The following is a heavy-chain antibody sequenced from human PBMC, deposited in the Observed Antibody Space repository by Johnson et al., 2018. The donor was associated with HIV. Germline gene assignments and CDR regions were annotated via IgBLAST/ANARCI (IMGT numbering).Heavy chain of an antibody. CDR2: ISHDGTTT. J-gene: IGHJ3*02. V-gene: IGHV3-30*04. CDR3: AREDVSSGYAGTFDI. Sequence: QVQLVESGGGVVQPGRSLRVSCEVSGLTLTTIIVHWARQAPGKGLEWVSLISHDGTTTAYADSVKGRYTISRDISTNTVYLQMNILSPEDTAVYYCAREDVSSGYAGTFDIWGQGTLVTVSS. CDR1: GLTLTTII. D-gene: IGHD5-12*01.